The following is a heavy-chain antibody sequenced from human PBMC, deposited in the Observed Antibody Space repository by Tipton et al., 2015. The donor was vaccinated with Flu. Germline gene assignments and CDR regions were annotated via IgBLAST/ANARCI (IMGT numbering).Heavy chain of an antibody. D-gene: IGHD3-3*01. CDR2: IKQDGSEK. CDR1: GFTFSSYW. V-gene: IGHV3-7*03. J-gene: IGHJ5*02. Sequence: SLRLSCAASGFTFSSYWMSWVRQAPGKGLEWVANIKQDGSEKYYVDSVKGRFTISRDNAKNSLYLQMNSLRAEDTAVYYCARGRSTLRFLETTDPWGQGTLVTVSS. CDR3: ARGRSTLRFLETTDP.